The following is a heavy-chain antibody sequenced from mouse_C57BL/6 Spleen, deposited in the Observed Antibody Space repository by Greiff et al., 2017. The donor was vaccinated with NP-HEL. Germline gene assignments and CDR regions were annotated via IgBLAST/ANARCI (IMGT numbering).Heavy chain of an antibody. CDR1: GYTFTSYT. CDR2: INPSSGYT. D-gene: IGHD2-3*01. V-gene: IGHV1-4*01. CDR3: ARSLSDGYYVGVDY. Sequence: VKLQESGAELARPGASVKMSCKASGYTFTSYTMHWVKQRPGQGLEWIGYINPSSGYTKYNQKFKDKATLTADKSSSTAYMQLSSLTSEDSAVYYCARSLSDGYYVGVDYWGQGTSVTVSS. J-gene: IGHJ4*01.